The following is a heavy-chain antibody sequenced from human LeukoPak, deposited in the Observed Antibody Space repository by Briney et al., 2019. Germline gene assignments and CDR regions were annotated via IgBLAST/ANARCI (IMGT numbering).Heavy chain of an antibody. CDR2: ISYDGSNK. V-gene: IGHV3-30-3*01. D-gene: IGHD4-11*01. CDR1: GFTFSSYA. CDR3: AKDRDYSNFVHYFFDY. J-gene: IGHJ4*02. Sequence: GGSLRLSCAASGFTFSSYAMHWVRQAPGKGLEWVAVISYDGSNKYYADSVKGRFTISRDNSKNTLYLQMNSLRAEDTAVYYCAKDRDYSNFVHYFFDYWGQGTLVTVSS.